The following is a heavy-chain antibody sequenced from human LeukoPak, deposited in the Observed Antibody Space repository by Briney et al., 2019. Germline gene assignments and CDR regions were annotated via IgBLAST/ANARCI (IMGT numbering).Heavy chain of an antibody. CDR2: ISPEDSDP. Sequence: GESLKISCKGSGYRFTDYWIRWVRLMPGKGLEWMGIISPEDSDPRYSPSFQGQVTISVDESISTAFLHWTSLKASDTAMYYCARYRGDYVSLPSPFDYWGQGTLVTVSS. J-gene: IGHJ4*02. D-gene: IGHD4-17*01. CDR3: ARYRGDYVSLPSPFDY. V-gene: IGHV5-51*01. CDR1: GYRFTDYW.